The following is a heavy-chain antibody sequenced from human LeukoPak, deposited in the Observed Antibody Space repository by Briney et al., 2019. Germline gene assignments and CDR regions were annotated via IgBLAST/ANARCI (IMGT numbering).Heavy chain of an antibody. D-gene: IGHD3-9*01. Sequence: SETLSLTCAVYGGSFSGYYWSWIRQPPGKGLEWIGEINHSGSTNYNPSLKSRVTISVDTSKNQFSLKLSSVTAADTAVYYCAGQRLTRFDPWGQGTLVTVSS. CDR2: INHSGST. J-gene: IGHJ5*02. CDR1: GGSFSGYY. CDR3: AGQRLTRFDP. V-gene: IGHV4-34*01.